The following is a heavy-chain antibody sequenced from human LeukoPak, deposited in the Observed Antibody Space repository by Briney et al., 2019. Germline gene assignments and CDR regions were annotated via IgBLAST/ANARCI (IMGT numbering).Heavy chain of an antibody. CDR1: GYTFTSYG. CDR3: ARGLGNHPEIPLDY. J-gene: IGHJ4*02. Sequence: ASVKVSCKASGYTFTSYGISWVRQAPGQGLEWMGWIAGYSGNTIYAQMLQGRVTMTTDTSASTAYMELRSLRSDDTAVYYCARGLGNHPEIPLDYWGQGTLVTVSS. D-gene: IGHD7-27*01. V-gene: IGHV1-18*01. CDR2: IAGYSGNT.